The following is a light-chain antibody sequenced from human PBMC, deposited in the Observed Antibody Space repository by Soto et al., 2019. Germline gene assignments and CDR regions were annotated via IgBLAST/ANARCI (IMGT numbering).Light chain of an antibody. V-gene: IGKV1-27*01. CDR2: AAS. Sequence: DIQMTQSPSSLAASVGDRVTITCRASQGIRNYLVWYQQKPGKPPKALIYAASTLQSGVPSRFSGSGSGREFTLTISGLRPEDLATYYCQNVYTAPMTFGGGTKVEIK. CDR3: QNVYTAPMT. CDR1: QGIRNY. J-gene: IGKJ4*01.